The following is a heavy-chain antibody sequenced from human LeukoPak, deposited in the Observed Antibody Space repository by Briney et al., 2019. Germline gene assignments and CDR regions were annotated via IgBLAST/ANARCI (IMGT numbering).Heavy chain of an antibody. V-gene: IGHV1-8*01. CDR3: ASPLVTRNYYYYGMDV. CDR1: GYTFTSYD. CDR2: MNPNSGNT. J-gene: IGHJ6*02. D-gene: IGHD3-16*02. Sequence: GASVKVSCKASGYTFTSYDINWVRQATGQGLEWMGWMNPNSGNTGYAQKFQGRVTMTRNTSISTAYMELSSLRSEDTAVYYCASPLVTRNYYYYGMDVWGQGTTVTVSS.